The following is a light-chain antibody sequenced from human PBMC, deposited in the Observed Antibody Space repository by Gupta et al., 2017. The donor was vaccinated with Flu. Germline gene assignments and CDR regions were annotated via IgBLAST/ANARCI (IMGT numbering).Light chain of an antibody. CDR3: CSDAGSFTVV. Sequence: QSALTQPRSVSGSPGQSVTISCTGTSSDVGTYNFVSWYQQHPGKAPKLVIYDVNKRPSGVPDRFSGSKSGSTAALTISGLQAEDEADYYCCSDAGSFTVVFGGGTKLTVL. CDR2: DVN. V-gene: IGLV2-11*01. CDR1: SSDVGTYNF. J-gene: IGLJ3*02.